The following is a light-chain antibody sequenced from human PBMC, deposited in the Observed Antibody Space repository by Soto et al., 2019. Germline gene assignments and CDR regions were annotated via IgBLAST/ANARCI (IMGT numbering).Light chain of an antibody. J-gene: IGKJ4*01. CDR1: ESLGSSY. Sequence: IGVTQFPSNLAFSPGDRATLSCRANESLGSSYLAWYQQKPGQSPRLLIYSGSSRAAGIPDRFSGSGSATEFTLTISSLDPEDFAVYYCQHYGSSPLTFGGGTKVDI. CDR2: SGS. CDR3: QHYGSSPLT. V-gene: IGKV3-20*01.